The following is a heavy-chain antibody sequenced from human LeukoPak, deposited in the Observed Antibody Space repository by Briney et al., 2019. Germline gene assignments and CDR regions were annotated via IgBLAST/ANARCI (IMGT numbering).Heavy chain of an antibody. CDR3: TSCDGVCYTXGIDX. CDR2: IRSKANSYAT. V-gene: IGHV3-73*01. D-gene: IGHD2-8*01. CDR1: GFTFSGSA. J-gene: IGHJ4*01. Sequence: GGSLRLSCAASGFTFSGSAMHWVRQASGKGLEWVGRIRSKANSYATAYAASVKGRFTISRDDSKNTADLQMNSLKTEDTAVYYCTSCDGVCYTXGIDXWXXXTLVTVS.